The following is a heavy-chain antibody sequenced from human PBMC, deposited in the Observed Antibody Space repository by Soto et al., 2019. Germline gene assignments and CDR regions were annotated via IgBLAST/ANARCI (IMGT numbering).Heavy chain of an antibody. V-gene: IGHV1-69*13. CDR1: GGTFDSYV. D-gene: IGHD3-10*01. CDR3: ARVHSSGIFYFVDP. J-gene: IGHJ5*02. Sequence: SVKVSCKXSGGTFDSYVISWLRQAPGQGLEWMGGIMPIFGTPNYAQKFRGRVTISADESTSTAYLELSSLTSDDTAVYYCARVHSSGIFYFVDPWGQGTLVTVSS. CDR2: IMPIFGTP.